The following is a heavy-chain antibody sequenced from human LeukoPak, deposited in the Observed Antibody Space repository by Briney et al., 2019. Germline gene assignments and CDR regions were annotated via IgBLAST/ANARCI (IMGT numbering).Heavy chain of an antibody. Sequence: ASVKVSCKASGGAFSSYAISGVRQAPGQGLEWMGRIIPILGIANYAQKFQGRVTITADKSTSTAYMELSSLRSEDTAVYYCASYYYGSGSYYFDYWGQGTLVTVSS. V-gene: IGHV1-69*04. CDR2: IIPILGIA. J-gene: IGHJ4*02. CDR3: ASYYYGSGSYYFDY. CDR1: GGAFSSYA. D-gene: IGHD3-10*01.